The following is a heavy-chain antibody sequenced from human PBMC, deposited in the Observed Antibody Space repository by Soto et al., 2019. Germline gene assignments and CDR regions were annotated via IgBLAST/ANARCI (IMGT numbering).Heavy chain of an antibody. CDR1: GYTFTSYG. CDR3: ARDHYDLLTGDKYYSYSMDV. CDR2: ISAYNGNT. Sequence: QVQLVQSGAEVKKPGASVKVSCKASGYTFTSYGISWVRQAPGQGLEWMGWISAYNGNTNYVQRLQGRVTMTTDTSTSTAYMELRSLRSDDTAVYYCARDHYDLLTGDKYYSYSMDVWGQGTTVTVSS. V-gene: IGHV1-18*01. J-gene: IGHJ6*02. D-gene: IGHD3-9*01.